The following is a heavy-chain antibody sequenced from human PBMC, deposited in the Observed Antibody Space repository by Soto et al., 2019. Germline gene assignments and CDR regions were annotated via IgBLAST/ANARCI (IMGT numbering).Heavy chain of an antibody. CDR1: GFSLSTSAVG. D-gene: IGHD3-16*01. V-gene: IGHV2-5*02. Sequence: QITLKESGPTLVKPTQTLTLTCTFSGFSLSTSAVGVGWIRQPPGKALEWLALIYGDHNKRYSPSLKSRLTIPTDTSKSQVVCRMTSMDPVDTATYYCAHRRDYGRMDVWGQGTTVTVSS. CDR3: AHRRDYGRMDV. CDR2: IYGDHNK. J-gene: IGHJ6*02.